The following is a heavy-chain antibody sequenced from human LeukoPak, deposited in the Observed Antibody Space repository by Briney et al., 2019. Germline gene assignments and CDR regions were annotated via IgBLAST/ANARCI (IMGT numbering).Heavy chain of an antibody. CDR3: ARGSPVVVTAMRPFDC. V-gene: IGHV4-39*01. CDR2: IYSSGST. J-gene: IGHJ4*02. D-gene: IGHD2-21*02. Sequence: PSETLSLTCTVSGGSMSSSSYYWGWIRQPPGKGLEWIGSIYSSGSTYYNPSLKSRVTISVDTSKNQFSLKLNSVTAADTAVYYCARGSPVVVTAMRPFDCWGQGTLVTVSS. CDR1: GGSMSSSSYY.